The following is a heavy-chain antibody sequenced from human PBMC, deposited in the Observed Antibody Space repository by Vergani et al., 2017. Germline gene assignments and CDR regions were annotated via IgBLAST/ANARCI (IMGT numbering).Heavy chain of an antibody. J-gene: IGHJ4*02. CDR1: GDPISYWC. Sequence: QVQLQESGPGLVKPPGTLSLTCSASGDPISYWCWSWLRQPAGKGLEWIGRLCPSGSTNYKPSLKSRVTMSIDTSKNQFSLKLTSVTAADTAVYYCATGAGPFDIWGQGTLVTVSS. CDR2: LCPSGST. V-gene: IGHV4-4*07. CDR3: ATGAGPFDI. D-gene: IGHD7-27*01.